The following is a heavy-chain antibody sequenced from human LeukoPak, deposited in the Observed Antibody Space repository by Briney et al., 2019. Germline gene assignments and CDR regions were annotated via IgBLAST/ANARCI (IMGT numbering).Heavy chain of an antibody. D-gene: IGHD6-19*01. CDR1: GGSISSYY. Sequence: SETLSLTCIVSGGSISSYYWSWIRQPPGKGLEWIAYIYYSGSTNYNPSLKSRVTMSVDMSKNRFSLTLSSVTAADTALYYCAGRSRSAWYYDYWGQGTLVIVSS. J-gene: IGHJ4*02. CDR2: IYYSGST. V-gene: IGHV4-59*01. CDR3: AGRSRSAWYYDY.